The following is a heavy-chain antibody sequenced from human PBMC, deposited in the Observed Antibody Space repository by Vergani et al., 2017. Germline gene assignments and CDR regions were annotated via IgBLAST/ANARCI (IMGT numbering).Heavy chain of an antibody. D-gene: IGHD1/OR15-1a*01. V-gene: IGHV4-4*07. CDR1: GGSISSYY. J-gene: IGHJ6*03. CDR2: IYTSGST. Sequence: QVQLQESGPGLVKPSETLSLTCTVSGGSISSYYWSWIRQPAGKGLEWIGRIYTSGSTNYNPSLKSRVTMSVDTSKNQFSLKLSSVTAADMAVYYCARDLDQVTPNYYYYYMDVWGKGTTVTVSS. CDR3: ARDLDQVTPNYYYYYMDV.